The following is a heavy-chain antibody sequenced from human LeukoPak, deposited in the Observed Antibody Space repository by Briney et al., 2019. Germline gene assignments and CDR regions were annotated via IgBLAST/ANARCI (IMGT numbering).Heavy chain of an antibody. D-gene: IGHD1-14*01. V-gene: IGHV1-8*01. CDR3: ARGPRNDP. Sequence: ASVKVSCKTSGYPFTTWEINWVRQAAGQGREWMGWVHPNSGNTAYAQKFQGRVTMARDTSISTAYMELSGLRFDDTAVYFCARGPRNDPWGRGTLVTVSS. CDR1: GYPFTTWE. CDR2: VHPNSGNT. J-gene: IGHJ5*02.